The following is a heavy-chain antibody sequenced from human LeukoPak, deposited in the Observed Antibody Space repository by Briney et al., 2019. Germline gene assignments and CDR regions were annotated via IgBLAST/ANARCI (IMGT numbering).Heavy chain of an antibody. J-gene: IGHJ3*02. D-gene: IGHD5-24*01. CDR2: INPSGGST. Sequence: ASVKVSCKASGFTFTNYNMHWVRQTPGQGLEWMGIINPSGGSTNYAQNFQARVTMTRDTSTSTVYMELSSLRSEDTAVYYCARVRDGYNDAYDIWGQGTMVTVPS. CDR3: ARVRDGYNDAYDI. CDR1: GFTFTNYN. V-gene: IGHV1-46*01.